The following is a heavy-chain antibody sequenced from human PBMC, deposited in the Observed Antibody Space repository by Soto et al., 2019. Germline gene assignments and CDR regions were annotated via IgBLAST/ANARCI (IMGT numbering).Heavy chain of an antibody. Sequence: GGSLRLSCVGSGFTFSSYPMNWVRQAPGKGLEWVSGISVSDAFIYYADSVRGRFSISRDASENILYLQMNSLRVDDTALYYCTRETVAGITGLDYWGPGTLVTVSS. D-gene: IGHD1-20*01. CDR2: ISVSDAFI. V-gene: IGHV3-23*01. CDR1: GFTFSSYP. J-gene: IGHJ4*02. CDR3: TRETVAGITGLDY.